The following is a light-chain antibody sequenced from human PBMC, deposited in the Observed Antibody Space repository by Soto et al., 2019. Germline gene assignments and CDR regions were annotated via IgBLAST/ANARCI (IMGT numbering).Light chain of an antibody. CDR3: QQYDTSPPKYT. CDR1: QSVSSSY. J-gene: IGKJ2*01. Sequence: DIVLTQSPGTLSLSPGERATLSCRASQSVSSSYLAWYQQKPGQAPRLLIYGASSRATDIPDRFSGSGSGTDFTLTISRLEPEDFAVYYCQQYDTSPPKYTFGQGTKLEIK. V-gene: IGKV3-20*01. CDR2: GAS.